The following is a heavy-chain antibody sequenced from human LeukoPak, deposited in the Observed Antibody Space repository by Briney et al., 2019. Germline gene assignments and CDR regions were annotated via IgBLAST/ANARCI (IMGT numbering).Heavy chain of an antibody. CDR3: AREIDYDSSGYYSY. Sequence: GGSLRLSCAASGFTFSSYSMNWVRQAPGKGLEWVSYISSSSSTIYYADSVKGRFTISRDNAKNSLYLQMNSLRAEDTAVYYCAREIDYDSSGYYSYWGQGTLVTVSS. D-gene: IGHD3-22*01. J-gene: IGHJ4*02. V-gene: IGHV3-48*04. CDR2: ISSSSSTI. CDR1: GFTFSSYS.